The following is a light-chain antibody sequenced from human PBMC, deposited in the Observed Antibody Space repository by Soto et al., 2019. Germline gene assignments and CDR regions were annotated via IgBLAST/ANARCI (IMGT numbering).Light chain of an antibody. CDR1: QNILYNSNNKNY. CDR2: WAS. V-gene: IGKV4-1*01. CDR3: QQYYVTPLT. J-gene: IGKJ4*01. Sequence: DIVMTQSPDSLAVSLGERATINCKSSQNILYNSNNKNYLAWYQQKAGQPPKLLIYWASTRESGVTDRFSGSGSGTDFTLTISSLQAEDVAVYYCQQYYVTPLTFGGGTKVEI.